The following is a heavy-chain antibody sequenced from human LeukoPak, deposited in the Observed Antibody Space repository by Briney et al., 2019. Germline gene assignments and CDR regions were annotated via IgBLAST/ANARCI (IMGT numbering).Heavy chain of an antibody. CDR3: ARGNGPHSSGWDY. CDR2: IYYSGST. D-gene: IGHD6-19*01. V-gene: IGHV4-59*01. Sequence: SETLSLTCTVSGGSIRSYYWSWIRQPPGKGLEWIGYIYYSGSTNYSPSLKSRVTISVDTSKNQFSLKLSSVTAADTALYYCARGNGPHSSGWDYWGQGTLVTVSS. CDR1: GGSIRSYY. J-gene: IGHJ4*02.